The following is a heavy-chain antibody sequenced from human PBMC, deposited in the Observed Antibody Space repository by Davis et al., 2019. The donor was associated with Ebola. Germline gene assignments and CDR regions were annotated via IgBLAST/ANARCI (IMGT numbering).Heavy chain of an antibody. J-gene: IGHJ4*02. Sequence: ASVKVSCKASGYTFTSYYMHWVRQAPGQGLEWMGWISAYNGNTNYAQKLQGRVTMTTDTSTSTAYMELRSLRSDDTAVYYCARARRGSYYGDYFDYWGQGTLVTVSS. CDR1: GYTFTSYY. CDR2: ISAYNGNT. D-gene: IGHD1-26*01. V-gene: IGHV1-18*04. CDR3: ARARRGSYYGDYFDY.